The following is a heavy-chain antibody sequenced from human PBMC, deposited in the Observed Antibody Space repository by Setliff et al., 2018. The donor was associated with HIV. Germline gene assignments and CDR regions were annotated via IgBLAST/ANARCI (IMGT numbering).Heavy chain of an antibody. D-gene: IGHD2-15*01. CDR3: ARVDEYCSGISCYSGGEIDY. CDR2: ISAYNGDT. V-gene: IGHV1-18*01. Sequence: GASVKVSCKASGGTFSGYAISWVRQAPGQGLEWMGWISAYNGDTKYAQRLQGRVIMTTDTSTNTAYMELRNLRSDDTAIYYCARVDEYCSGISCYSGGEIDYWGQGTLVTVSS. J-gene: IGHJ4*02. CDR1: GGTFSGYA.